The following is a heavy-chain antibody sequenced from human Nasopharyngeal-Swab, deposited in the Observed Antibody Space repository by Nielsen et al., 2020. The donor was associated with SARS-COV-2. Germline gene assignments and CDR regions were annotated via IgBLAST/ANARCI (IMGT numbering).Heavy chain of an antibody. Sequence: SVKVSCKASGYTFTSYGISWVRQAPGQGLEWMGGIIPIFGTANYAQKFQGRVTITADESTSTAYMELSSLRSEDTAVYYCARVATIDYWGQGTLVTVSS. J-gene: IGHJ4*02. CDR1: GYTFTSYG. V-gene: IGHV1-69*13. CDR3: ARVATIDY. CDR2: IIPIFGTA.